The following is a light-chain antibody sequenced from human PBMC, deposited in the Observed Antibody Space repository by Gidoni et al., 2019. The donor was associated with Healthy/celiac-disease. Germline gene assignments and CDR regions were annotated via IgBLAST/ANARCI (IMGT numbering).Light chain of an antibody. CDR1: QSVSSSY. J-gene: IGKJ2*01. Sequence: EIVLTQSPGTLSLSPGERATLSCRASQSVSSSYLAWYQQKPGQAPRLLIYGASSRATGIPDRFSGSGSGTDFTLTISRLEPEDFAVYYCQQYGISQYTFGQXTKLEIK. CDR2: GAS. CDR3: QQYGISQYT. V-gene: IGKV3-20*01.